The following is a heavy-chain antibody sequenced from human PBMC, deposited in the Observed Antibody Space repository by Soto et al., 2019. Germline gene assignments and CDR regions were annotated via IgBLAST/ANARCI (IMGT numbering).Heavy chain of an antibody. D-gene: IGHD3-22*01. CDR3: VSSIVGSA. CDR2: IPSGGNT. V-gene: IGHV3-53*02. J-gene: IGHJ1*01. Sequence: EVQLVETGGGLIQPGGSLRLSCAASGFTVSSNYMSWVRQAPGKGLEWVSVIPSGGNTYYADSVKGRFTISRDISKNALYLQMNSLRAADTAVYYCVSSIVGSAWGQGTLVTVSS. CDR1: GFTVSSNY.